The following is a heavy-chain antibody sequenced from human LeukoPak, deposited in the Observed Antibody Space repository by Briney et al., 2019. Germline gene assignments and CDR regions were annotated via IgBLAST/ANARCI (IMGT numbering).Heavy chain of an antibody. CDR3: ARSKEGLAY. J-gene: IGHJ4*02. V-gene: IGHV4-59*13. CDR1: GGPISNYY. CDR2: IYNSVTT. Sequence: SETLSLTCTVSGGPISNYYWRWMRQPPAKGLVWVGYIYNSVTTNYNPSLTTRVTLSLHTSKNWSSLKLSSVTAAAAAVYYCARSKEGLAYWGQGALVTVSS. D-gene: IGHD3-16*01.